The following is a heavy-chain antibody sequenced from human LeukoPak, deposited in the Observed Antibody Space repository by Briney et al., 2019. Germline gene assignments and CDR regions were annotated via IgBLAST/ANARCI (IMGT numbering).Heavy chain of an antibody. J-gene: IGHJ1*01. Sequence: GGSLRLSCAASGFTFSSYAMSWVRQAPGKGLEWVSAISGSGGSTYYADSVKGRFTISRDNSKNTLYLQMNSLRAEDTAVYYCAGDSSGWLPAEYFQHWGQGTLVTVSS. V-gene: IGHV3-23*01. D-gene: IGHD6-19*01. CDR3: AGDSSGWLPAEYFQH. CDR2: ISGSGGST. CDR1: GFTFSSYA.